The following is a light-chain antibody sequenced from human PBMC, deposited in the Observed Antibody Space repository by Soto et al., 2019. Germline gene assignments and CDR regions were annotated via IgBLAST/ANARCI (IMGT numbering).Light chain of an antibody. CDR2: EAN. V-gene: IGLV2-23*01. Sequence: QSALTQPASVSGSPGQSITISCTGTSSDVGSYNLVSWYQQHPGKAPKLMIYEANKRPSGVSDRFSGSKSGNTASLTISGLQAEDEADYYCCSYAGSYTLVFGGGTQLTVL. J-gene: IGLJ2*01. CDR3: CSYAGSYTLV. CDR1: SSDVGSYNL.